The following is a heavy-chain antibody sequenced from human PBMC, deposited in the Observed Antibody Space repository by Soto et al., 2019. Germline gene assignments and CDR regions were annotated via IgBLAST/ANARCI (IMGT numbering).Heavy chain of an antibody. CDR1: GFTFSVSA. Sequence: EVQLVESGGGLVQPGGFLTLSCAASGFTFSVSAMHWVRQASGKRPEWVGRIRSKANSYATVYAASVKGRFSISRDDSKNTAYLQMSSLKTEDTAVYYCIGLSYSGGWYYWGQGILVTVSS. J-gene: IGHJ4*02. V-gene: IGHV3-73*01. CDR3: IGLSYSGGWYY. D-gene: IGHD6-19*01. CDR2: IRSKANSYAT.